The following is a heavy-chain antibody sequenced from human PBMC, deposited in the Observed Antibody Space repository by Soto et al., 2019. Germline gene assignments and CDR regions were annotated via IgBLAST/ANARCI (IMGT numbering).Heavy chain of an antibody. D-gene: IGHD3-16*01. J-gene: IGHJ5*02. V-gene: IGHV1-8*01. CDR2: MNPDSGNT. Sequence: QVQLVQSGAEVKKPGALVKVSCKASGYTFTNYDIHWVRQATGQGLEWMGWMNPDSGNTGQSKQFQGRVTMTRDSSISTAYMEMSTLRSEDTAVYYCARGRFRRTWFDPWGQGNLVTVSS. CDR1: GYTFTNYD. CDR3: ARGRFRRTWFDP.